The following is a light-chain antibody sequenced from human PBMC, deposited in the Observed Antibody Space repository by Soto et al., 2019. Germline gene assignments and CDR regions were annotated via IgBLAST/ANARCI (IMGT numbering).Light chain of an antibody. CDR3: QQYYSWPRT. V-gene: IGKV3-15*01. CDR2: GAS. Sequence: EIVMTQSPATLSVSPGGRATLSCRASQSISDTLAWYQQKPGQAPRLLIYGASTRATDIPARFSGSGSGTEFTLTISSLQSEDFAVYYCQQYYSWPRTFGQGTKV. CDR1: QSISDT. J-gene: IGKJ1*01.